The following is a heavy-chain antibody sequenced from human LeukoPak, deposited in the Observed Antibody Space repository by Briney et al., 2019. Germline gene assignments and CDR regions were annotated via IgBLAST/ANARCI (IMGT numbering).Heavy chain of an antibody. CDR3: ARVFDS. Sequence: GKGPEWIGDIFYTGKTNYHPSLKSRVSISIDTSKNQFSLKLTSVTAADTAVYYCARVFDSWGQGTLVTVSS. V-gene: IGHV4-34*12. J-gene: IGHJ4*02. CDR2: IFYTGKT.